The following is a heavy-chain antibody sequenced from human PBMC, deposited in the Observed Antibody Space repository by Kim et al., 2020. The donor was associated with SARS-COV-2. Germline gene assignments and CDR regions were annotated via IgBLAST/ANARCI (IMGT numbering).Heavy chain of an antibody. CDR1: GFTFSSYA. CDR3: ARSEWELHYFDY. J-gene: IGHJ4*02. CDR2: ISYDGSNK. V-gene: IGHV3-30*04. Sequence: GGSLRLSCAASGFTFSSYAMHWVRQAPGKGLEWVAVISYDGSNKYYADSVKGRFTISRDNSKNTLYLQMNSLRAEDTAVYYCARSEWELHYFDYWGQGTLVTVSS. D-gene: IGHD1-26*01.